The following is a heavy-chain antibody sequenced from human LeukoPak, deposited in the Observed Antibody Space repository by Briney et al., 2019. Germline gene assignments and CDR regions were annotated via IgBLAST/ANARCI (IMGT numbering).Heavy chain of an antibody. D-gene: IGHD6-19*01. Sequence: PSETLSLTCTVSGGSISNSNYYWGWIRQPPGKGLEWIGGAYYSGTTYYSPSLKSRVTISVDTSRNHFSLNLNSVTTADTAVYYCASHSSSAWYYYFDYWGQGSFVTVSS. CDR3: ASHSSSAWYYYFDY. CDR1: GGSISNSNYY. V-gene: IGHV4-39*02. CDR2: AYYSGTT. J-gene: IGHJ4*02.